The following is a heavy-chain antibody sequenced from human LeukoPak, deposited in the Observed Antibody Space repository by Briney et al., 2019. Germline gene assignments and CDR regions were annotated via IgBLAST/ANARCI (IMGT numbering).Heavy chain of an antibody. J-gene: IGHJ5*02. CDR1: GESFSGYY. CDR3: ARDTVSQTSWFDP. V-gene: IGHV4-34*01. D-gene: IGHD4-17*01. Sequence: PSETLSLTCAVYGESFSGYYWSWIRQPPGKGLEWIGEINHSGSTNYNPSLKSRVTISVDTSKNQFSLKLSSVTAADTAVYYCARDTVSQTSWFDPWGQGTLVTVSS. CDR2: INHSGST.